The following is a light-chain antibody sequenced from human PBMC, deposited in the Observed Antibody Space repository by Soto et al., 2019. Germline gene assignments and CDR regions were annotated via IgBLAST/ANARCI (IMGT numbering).Light chain of an antibody. CDR2: GTS. Sequence: DIQMTQSPSSLSASVGDKVSITCRSSQSIGRYLNWYQQKPGKAPEVLIYGTSNLRSGVPSRFSGSGSGTDFTLTISSLQVEDFATYYCQQSYNTPLTFGGGTKVEIK. CDR1: QSIGRY. J-gene: IGKJ4*01. V-gene: IGKV1-39*01. CDR3: QQSYNTPLT.